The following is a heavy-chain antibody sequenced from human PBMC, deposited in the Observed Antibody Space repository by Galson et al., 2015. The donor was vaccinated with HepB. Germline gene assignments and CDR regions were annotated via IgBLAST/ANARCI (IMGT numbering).Heavy chain of an antibody. CDR2: ISSGGGSR. CDR1: GFTFSSSA. CDR3: AKASSAHYDSSGYYNRDAFDM. J-gene: IGHJ3*02. D-gene: IGHD3-22*01. Sequence: SLRLSCAASGFTFSSSAMGWVRQAPGKGLEWVSTISSGGGSRYHADSVKGRFTMSRDNSKNTLYLQMDSLRAEDTAIYYCAKASSAHYDSSGYYNRDAFDMWGQGTMVTVSS. V-gene: IGHV3-23*01.